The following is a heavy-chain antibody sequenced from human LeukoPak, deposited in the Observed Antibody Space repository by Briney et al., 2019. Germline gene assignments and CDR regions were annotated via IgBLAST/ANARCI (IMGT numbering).Heavy chain of an antibody. CDR2: INHSGST. V-gene: IGHV4-34*01. CDR3: ARVKNSYYYYMHV. Sequence: SETLSLTCAVYGGSFSGYYWSWIRQPPGKGLEWIGEINHSGSTNYNPSLKSRVTISVDTSKNQFSLKLSSVTAADTAVYYCARVKNSYYYYMHVWGKGTTVNVSS. J-gene: IGHJ6*03. CDR1: GGSFSGYY.